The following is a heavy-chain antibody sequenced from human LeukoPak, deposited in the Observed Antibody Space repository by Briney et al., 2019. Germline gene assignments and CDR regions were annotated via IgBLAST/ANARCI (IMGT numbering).Heavy chain of an antibody. CDR2: VSSRSSTI. J-gene: IGHJ4*02. CDR1: GFTFSSYS. D-gene: IGHD4-23*01. V-gene: IGHV3-48*04. CDR3: ARSTVVTHDY. Sequence: GGSLRLSCAASGFTFSSYSMNWVHQAPGKGLEWVSYVSSRSSTIYYADSVKGRFTISRDNAKNSLYLQMNSLRAEDTAVYYCARSTVVTHDYWGQGTLVTVSS.